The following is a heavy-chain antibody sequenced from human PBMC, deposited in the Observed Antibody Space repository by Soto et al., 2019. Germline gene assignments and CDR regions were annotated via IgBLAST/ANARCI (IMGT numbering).Heavy chain of an antibody. D-gene: IGHD2-15*01. CDR1: GYTFTGYY. CDR3: ARGLGYCSGGSCSSD. Sequence: ASVKVSCKASGYTFTGYYMHWVRQAPGQGLEWMGWTNPNSGGTNYAQKFQGRVTMTRDTSISTAYMELSRLRSDDTAVYYCARGLGYCSGGSCSSDWGQGTLVTVSS. J-gene: IGHJ4*02. V-gene: IGHV1-2*02. CDR2: TNPNSGGT.